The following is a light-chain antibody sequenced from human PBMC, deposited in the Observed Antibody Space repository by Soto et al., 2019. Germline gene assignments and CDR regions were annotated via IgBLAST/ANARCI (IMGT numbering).Light chain of an antibody. CDR2: AAS. V-gene: IGKV1-39*01. CDR1: QSINFY. Sequence: DIQMTQSPSSLSASVGDRVTITCRASQSINFYLNWYQQRPGKAPKVLIYAASNLQSGVPSRFSGSGSGTEFSLTIRSLQPEDFATYYCQHSYSLPITFGQGTRLEIK. J-gene: IGKJ5*01. CDR3: QHSYSLPIT.